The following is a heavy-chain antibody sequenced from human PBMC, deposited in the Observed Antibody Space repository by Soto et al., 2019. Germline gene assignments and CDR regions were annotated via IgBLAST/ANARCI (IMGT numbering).Heavy chain of an antibody. V-gene: IGHV2-5*02. CDR3: AHRRGPAFVVPAARGNYYGMDV. Sequence: QITLKESGPTLVKPTQTLTLTCTFSGFSLSTSGVGVGWIRQPPGKALEWLALIYWDDDKRYSPSLKSRLTIAKDNSKTPAVLTLTNMDPVDTATYYGAHRRGPAFVVPAARGNYYGMDVWGQGTTVTVSS. CDR2: IYWDDDK. D-gene: IGHD2-2*01. CDR1: GFSLSTSGVG. J-gene: IGHJ6*02.